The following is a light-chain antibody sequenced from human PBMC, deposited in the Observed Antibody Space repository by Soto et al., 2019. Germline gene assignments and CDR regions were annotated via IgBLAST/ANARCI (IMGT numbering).Light chain of an antibody. Sequence: EIVMPQSPATLSVSPGESSTLSCRASQSVSSYLAWYQQKPGQAPRLLIYGASNRATGIPARFSGSGSGTEFTLTISSLQSEDFAVYYCQQYYNWPPITFGQGKRLEIK. CDR3: QQYYNWPPIT. V-gene: IGKV3-15*01. J-gene: IGKJ5*01. CDR1: QSVSSY. CDR2: GAS.